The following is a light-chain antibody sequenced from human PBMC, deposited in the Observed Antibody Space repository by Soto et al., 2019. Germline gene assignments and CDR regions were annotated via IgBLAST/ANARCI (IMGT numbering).Light chain of an antibody. V-gene: IGLV1-44*01. CDR2: SNN. Sequence: QSVLTQPPSASGTAVQRVTMSCSGSSSNIGSNTVNWYQQLPGTAPKLLIYSNNQRPSGVPDRFSGSKSGTSASLAISGLQSEDEADYYCAAWDDSLNGVLFGGGTKLTVL. CDR1: SSNIGSNT. J-gene: IGLJ2*01. CDR3: AAWDDSLNGVL.